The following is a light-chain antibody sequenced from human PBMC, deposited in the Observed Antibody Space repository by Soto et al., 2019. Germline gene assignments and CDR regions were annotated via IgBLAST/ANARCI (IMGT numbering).Light chain of an antibody. CDR3: QQYHRWPLT. V-gene: IGKV3-15*01. CDR1: QSVSSN. CDR2: GVS. Sequence: EIVMTQSPATLSMSPGERATLSCRASQSVSSNFAWYQQRPGRAPSLLIYGVSTRATGIPARFSGSGSGTEFTLTISSLQSEDFAVYYCQQYHRWPLTFGGGTKVVIK. J-gene: IGKJ4*01.